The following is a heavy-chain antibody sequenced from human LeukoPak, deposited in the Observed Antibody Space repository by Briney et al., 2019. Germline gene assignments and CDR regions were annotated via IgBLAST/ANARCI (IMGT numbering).Heavy chain of an antibody. CDR1: GYRFTNYG. CDR2: INTYNGNT. Sequence: ASVKVSCKASGYRFTNYGISWVRQAPGQGLEWMGWINTYNGNTNYAQKLQGRVTMTTDTSTSTAYMELRSLRSDDTAVYYCARALSPLRVGPFDYCGQGTLVTVSS. V-gene: IGHV1-18*01. D-gene: IGHD4-17*01. J-gene: IGHJ4*02. CDR3: ARALSPLRVGPFDY.